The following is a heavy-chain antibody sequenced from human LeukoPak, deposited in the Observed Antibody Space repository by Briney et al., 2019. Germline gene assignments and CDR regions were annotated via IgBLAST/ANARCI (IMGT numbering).Heavy chain of an antibody. V-gene: IGHV5-51*01. Sequence: GESLKISCKGSGYSFTSYWIGWVRQMPGKGLEWMGIIYPGDSDTRYSPSFQGQVTISADKSTSTAYLQWSSLKASDTAIYYCARTYYYDSSGYWASNAFDIWGQGTMVTVSS. J-gene: IGHJ3*02. CDR2: IYPGDSDT. CDR3: ARTYYYDSSGYWASNAFDI. D-gene: IGHD3-22*01. CDR1: GYSFTSYW.